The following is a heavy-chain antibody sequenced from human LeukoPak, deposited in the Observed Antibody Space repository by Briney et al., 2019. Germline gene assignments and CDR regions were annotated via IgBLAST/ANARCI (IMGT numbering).Heavy chain of an antibody. V-gene: IGHV5-51*01. J-gene: IGHJ6*02. CDR3: ARFGSSWDYGMDV. Sequence: VESLKISCKGSGYSFTSYWIGWVRQMPGKGLEWMGIIYPGDSDTRYSPSFQGQVTISADKSISTAYLQWSSLKASDTAMYYCARFGSSWDYGMDVWGQGTTVTVSS. D-gene: IGHD6-13*01. CDR1: GYSFTSYW. CDR2: IYPGDSDT.